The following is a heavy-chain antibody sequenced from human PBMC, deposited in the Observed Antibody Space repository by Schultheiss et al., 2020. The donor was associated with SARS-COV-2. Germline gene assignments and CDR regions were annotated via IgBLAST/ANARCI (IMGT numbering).Heavy chain of an antibody. D-gene: IGHD6-19*01. CDR3: ARDGMSSSGWYNYGLDV. Sequence: GSLRLSCAASGFTFTNYAMHWVRQAPGKGLEWLSYISGSSTAIHYADSVKGRFTISRDNAKNSLILEMNSLRDEDTAVYYCARDGMSSSGWYNYGLDVWGQGTTVTVSS. V-gene: IGHV3-48*02. CDR2: ISGSSTAI. J-gene: IGHJ6*02. CDR1: GFTFTNYA.